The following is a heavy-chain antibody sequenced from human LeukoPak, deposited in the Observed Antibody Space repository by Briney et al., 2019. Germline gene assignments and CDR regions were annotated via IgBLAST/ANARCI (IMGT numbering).Heavy chain of an antibody. CDR1: GFTFSDYY. J-gene: IGHJ4*02. D-gene: IGHD3-22*01. CDR2: ISSSGSTI. V-gene: IGHV3-11*01. Sequence: GGSLRLSCAASGFTFSDYYMSWIRQAPGKGLEWVSYISSSGSTIYYADSVKGRFTISRDNAKNSLYLQMNSLRAEDTAVYYCARDLYYYDSSGYPPYYWGQGTLVTVSS. CDR3: ARDLYYYDSSGYPPYY.